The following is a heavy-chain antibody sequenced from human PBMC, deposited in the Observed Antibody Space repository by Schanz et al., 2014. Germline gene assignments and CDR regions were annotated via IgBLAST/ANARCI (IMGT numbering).Heavy chain of an antibody. Sequence: QVQLVESGGGLVKPGGSPRLSCAASGLTFSDYYMSWIRQAPGKGLEWVSYISSSSSYTNYADSVKGRFTISRDNAKNSLYLQMNSLRAEDTAVYYCAKHVRSLTGNDYWGQGTLVTVSS. CDR2: ISSSSSYT. CDR3: AKHVRSLTGNDY. CDR1: GLTFSDYY. J-gene: IGHJ4*02. V-gene: IGHV3-11*05. D-gene: IGHD3-9*01.